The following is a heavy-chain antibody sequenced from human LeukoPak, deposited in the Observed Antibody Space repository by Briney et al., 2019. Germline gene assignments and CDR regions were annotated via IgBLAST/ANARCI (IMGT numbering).Heavy chain of an antibody. J-gene: IGHJ3*02. D-gene: IGHD6-25*01. V-gene: IGHV4-59*01. CDR3: ARAATRLDAFDI. CDR1: GVSISSYY. Sequence: PSETLSLTCTVSGVSISSYYCSWIRQPPGPGLEWIGYIYYSGSTKYNPSLKSRVTISVDASKTQFSLELRSVSAADTAVYYCARAATRLDAFDIWGQGTMVTVSS. CDR2: IYYSGST.